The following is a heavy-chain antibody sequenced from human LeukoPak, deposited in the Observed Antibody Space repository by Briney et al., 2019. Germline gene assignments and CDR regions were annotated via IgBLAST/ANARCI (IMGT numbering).Heavy chain of an antibody. CDR1: GGSISSYY. CDR3: ARSGGYSSPEGI. J-gene: IGHJ3*02. V-gene: IGHV4-59*08. Sequence: NPSETLSLTCTVSGGSISSYYWSWIRQPPGKGLEWIGYIYYSGSTNYNPSLKSRVTISVDTSKNQFSLKLSSVTAPDTAVYYCARSGGYSSPEGIWGQGTMVTVSS. CDR2: IYYSGST. D-gene: IGHD6-13*01.